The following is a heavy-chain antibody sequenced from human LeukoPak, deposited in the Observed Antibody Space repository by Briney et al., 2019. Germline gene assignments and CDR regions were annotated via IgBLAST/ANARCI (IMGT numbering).Heavy chain of an antibody. CDR2: IYQSGGT. D-gene: IGHD2-2*02. CDR1: AFSTSSDYS. V-gene: IGHV4-38-2*02. J-gene: IGHJ5*01. Sequence: PSETLSLTCTVSAFSTSSDYSWGWIRQPPGKGLEWIGNIYQSGGTYYNPSLKSRVTISVDTSKNQFSLKLSSVTAADTAVYYCARYCSSNRCYTSFDSWGQGTLVTVSS. CDR3: ARYCSSNRCYTSFDS.